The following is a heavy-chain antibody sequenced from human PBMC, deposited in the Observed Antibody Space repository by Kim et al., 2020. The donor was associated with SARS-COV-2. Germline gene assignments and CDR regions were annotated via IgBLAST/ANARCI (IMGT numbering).Heavy chain of an antibody. V-gene: IGHV3-21*01. CDR3: ARETKWLAFDP. Sequence: GGSLRLSCAASGFTFSSYSMNWVRQAPGKGLEWVSSISSSSSYIYYADSVKGRFTISRDNAKNSLYLQMNSLRAEDTAVYYCARETKWLAFDPWGQGTLVTVSS. D-gene: IGHD6-19*01. J-gene: IGHJ5*02. CDR2: ISSSSSYI. CDR1: GFTFSSYS.